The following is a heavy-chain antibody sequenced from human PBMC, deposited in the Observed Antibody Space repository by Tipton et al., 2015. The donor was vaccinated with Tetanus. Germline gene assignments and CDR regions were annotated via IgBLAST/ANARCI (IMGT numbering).Heavy chain of an antibody. CDR3: ARRGGGDLDH. D-gene: IGHD2-21*02. J-gene: IGHJ4*02. V-gene: IGHV5-51*01. CDR2: IYPGDSDT. CDR1: GYSFGIYW. Sequence: QSGAEVKKPGESLKISCKGSGYSFGIYWLAWVRQMPGQGLEWMGIIYPGDSDTRYSPSFEGQVTISADKSITTAYLQWSSLRASDTAMYYCARRGGGDLDHWGQGTLVTVSS.